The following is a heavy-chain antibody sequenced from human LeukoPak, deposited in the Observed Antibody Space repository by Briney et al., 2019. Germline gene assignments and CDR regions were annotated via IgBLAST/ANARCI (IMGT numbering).Heavy chain of an antibody. J-gene: IGHJ5*02. Sequence: KPSETLSLTCTVSGGSISSYYWSWIRQPAGKGLEWIGRIYTSGSTNYNPSLKSRVTMSVDTSKNQFSLKLSSVTAADTAVYYCARDSDRLILDYYGSGSSSLNWFDPWGPGTLVTVSS. CDR3: ARDSDRLILDYYGSGSSSLNWFDP. CDR1: GGSISSYY. D-gene: IGHD3-10*01. V-gene: IGHV4-4*07. CDR2: IYTSGST.